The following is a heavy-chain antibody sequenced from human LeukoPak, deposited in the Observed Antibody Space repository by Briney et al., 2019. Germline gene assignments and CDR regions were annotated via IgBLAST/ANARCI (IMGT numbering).Heavy chain of an antibody. D-gene: IGHD5-12*01. CDR1: GGSFSGYY. J-gene: IGHJ6*03. CDR2: INHSGST. V-gene: IGHV4-34*01. CDR3: ARGVGYSGYDPMPYYYYYMDV. Sequence: SETLSLTCAVYGGSFSGYYWSSIRQPPWKGLEWIGEINHSGSTNYNPSLKSRVTISVDTSKNQFSLKLSSVTAAETAVYYCARGVGYSGYDPMPYYYYYMDVWGKGTTVTVSS.